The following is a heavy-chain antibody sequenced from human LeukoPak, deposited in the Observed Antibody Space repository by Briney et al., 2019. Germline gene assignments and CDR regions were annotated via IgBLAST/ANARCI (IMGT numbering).Heavy chain of an antibody. D-gene: IGHD1-26*01. CDR3: ASQSSGSYYGEDY. V-gene: IGHV1-69*05. J-gene: IGHJ4*02. CDR2: IIPIFGTA. Sequence: SVKVSCKASGGTFSSYAISWVRQAPGQGLEWMGRIIPIFGTANYAQKFQGRVTITTDESTSTAYMELSSLRSEDTAVYYCASQSSGSYYGEDYWGQGTLVTVSS. CDR1: GGTFSSYA.